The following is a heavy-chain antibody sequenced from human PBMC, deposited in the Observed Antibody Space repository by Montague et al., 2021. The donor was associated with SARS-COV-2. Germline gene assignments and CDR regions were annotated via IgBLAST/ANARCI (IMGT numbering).Heavy chain of an antibody. J-gene: IGHJ4*02. CDR3: ARGDTMVRGVIIVD. CDR2: ISYDGSNQ. Sequence: SLRLSCAASGFTVSSYAMHWVRQAPVKGLEWVAVISYDGSNQYYXDSXKSRFTISRDNSRNTLYLQMNSLRAEDTAVYYCARGDTMVRGVIIVDWGQGTLVTVSS. D-gene: IGHD3-10*01. CDR1: GFTVSSYA. V-gene: IGHV3-30*04.